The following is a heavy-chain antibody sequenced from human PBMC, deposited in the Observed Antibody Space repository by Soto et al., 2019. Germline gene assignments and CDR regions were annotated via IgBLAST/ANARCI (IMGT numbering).Heavy chain of an antibody. Sequence: QVQLVQSGAEVKKPGASVKVSCKASGYTFTSYGISWVRQAPGQGLEWMGWISAYNGNTNYAQKFQGRVTMTTDTSTTTAYMELRSLGSDDTAVYYCARPRFLEWLFTLDYWGQGTLVTVSS. J-gene: IGHJ4*02. D-gene: IGHD3-3*01. CDR2: ISAYNGNT. V-gene: IGHV1-18*01. CDR1: GYTFTSYG. CDR3: ARPRFLEWLFTLDY.